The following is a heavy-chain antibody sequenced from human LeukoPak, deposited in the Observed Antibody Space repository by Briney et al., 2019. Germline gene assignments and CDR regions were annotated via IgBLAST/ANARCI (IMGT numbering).Heavy chain of an antibody. V-gene: IGHV3-48*01. D-gene: IGHD3-22*01. CDR1: GFTFSSYS. J-gene: IGHJ4*02. CDR3: AREMLIKEVYYEGLDY. CDR2: ISSSSSTI. Sequence: PGGSLRLSYAASGFTFSSYSMNWVRQAPGKGLEWVSYISSSSSTIYYADSVKGRFTISRDNAKNSLYLQMNSLRAEDTAVYYCAREMLIKEVYYEGLDYWGQGTLVTVSS.